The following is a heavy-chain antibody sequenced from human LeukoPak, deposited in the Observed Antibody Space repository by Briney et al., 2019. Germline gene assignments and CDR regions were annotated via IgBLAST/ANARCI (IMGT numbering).Heavy chain of an antibody. Sequence: PSETLSLTCTVSGGSISSYYWSWIRQPPGKGLEWIGYIYYSGSTNYNPSLKSRVTISVDTSKNQFSLKLSSVTAADTAVYYCARDRIRYYDSSGYAYWGQGTLVTVSS. CDR3: ARDRIRYYDSSGYAY. D-gene: IGHD3-22*01. CDR1: GGSISSYY. J-gene: IGHJ4*02. CDR2: IYYSGST. V-gene: IGHV4-59*01.